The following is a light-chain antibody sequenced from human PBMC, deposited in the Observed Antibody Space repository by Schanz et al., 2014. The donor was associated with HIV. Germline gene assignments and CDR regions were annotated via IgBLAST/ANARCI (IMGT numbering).Light chain of an antibody. Sequence: QSALTQPASVSGSPGQSVTISCTGTTSDIGNHDFVSWYQQHPGKAPKLMIYDVTKRPSGVPARFSGSKSGNTASLTVSGLQADDEADYYCSSYTSSSTWVFGGGTKLTVL. CDR1: TSDIGNHDF. CDR2: DVT. J-gene: IGLJ3*02. V-gene: IGLV2-8*01. CDR3: SSYTSSSTWV.